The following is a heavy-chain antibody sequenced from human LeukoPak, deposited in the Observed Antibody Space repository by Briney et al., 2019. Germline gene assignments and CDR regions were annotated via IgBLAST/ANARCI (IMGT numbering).Heavy chain of an antibody. Sequence: PSETLSLTCTVSGGSISSYYWTWIRQSPGKGLEWIGHTHYSGNTNYNPSLKSRVTISIDTSKNQFSLKLSSVTAADTAVYYCTRGRAYYDSTGYYYWGRGILVTVSS. CDR2: THYSGNT. CDR1: GGSISSYY. J-gene: IGHJ4*02. V-gene: IGHV4-59*01. CDR3: TRGRAYYDSTGYYY. D-gene: IGHD3-22*01.